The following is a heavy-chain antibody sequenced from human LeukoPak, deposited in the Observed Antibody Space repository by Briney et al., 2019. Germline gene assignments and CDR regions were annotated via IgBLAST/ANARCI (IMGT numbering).Heavy chain of an antibody. CDR2: INSDGSST. CDR1: GFTFSSYW. CDR3: ARPEEDYYFIDL. Sequence: PGGSLRLSCAASGFTFSSYWMHWVRQAPGKGLVWVSRINSDGSSTNYADSVKGRFTISRDNAKNTLYLQMNSLRAEHTAVYYCARPEEDYYFIDLWGKDTTVPLSS. J-gene: IGHJ6*04. V-gene: IGHV3-74*01.